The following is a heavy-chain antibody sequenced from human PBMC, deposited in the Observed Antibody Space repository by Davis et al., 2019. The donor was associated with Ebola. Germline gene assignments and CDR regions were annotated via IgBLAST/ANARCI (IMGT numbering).Heavy chain of an antibody. CDR2: IYYSGST. CDR1: GYSISSGYY. Sequence: MPSETLSLTCTVSGYSISSGYYWGWIRQPPGKGLEWIGYIYYSGSTNYNPSLKSRVTISVDKSKNQFSLKLSSVTAADTAVYYCARLDSSSCPDYWGQGTLVTVSS. J-gene: IGHJ4*02. D-gene: IGHD6-13*01. CDR3: ARLDSSSCPDY. V-gene: IGHV4-61*05.